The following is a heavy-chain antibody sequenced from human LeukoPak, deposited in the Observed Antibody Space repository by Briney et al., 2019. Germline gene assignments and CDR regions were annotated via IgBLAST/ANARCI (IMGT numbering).Heavy chain of an antibody. CDR2: IRQDGSRF. J-gene: IGHJ4*02. CDR1: GFKFSTYW. Sequence: GGSLRLSCAASGFKFSTYWMSWVRQAPGKGLEWVANIRQDGSRFFYVDSVKGRFIISRDNAKDSLYLQMNSLRAEDTAVYYCARDRGVYYDTSGMAGDWGQGTLVTVSS. V-gene: IGHV3-7*01. CDR3: ARDRGVYYDTSGMAGD. D-gene: IGHD3-22*01.